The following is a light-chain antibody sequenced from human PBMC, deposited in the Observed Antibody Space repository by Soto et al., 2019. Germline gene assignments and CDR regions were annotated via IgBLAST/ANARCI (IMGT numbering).Light chain of an antibody. V-gene: IGKV1-9*01. Sequence: DIQLTQSPSFLSASVGDRVTITCRASHGISSYLAWYQQKPGKAPKLLLYAASTLQSGVPSRFSGSGSGTEFTLTISSLQPEDFATYYCQQLNSYPGLTFGGGTKVDIK. J-gene: IGKJ4*01. CDR3: QQLNSYPGLT. CDR1: HGISSY. CDR2: AAS.